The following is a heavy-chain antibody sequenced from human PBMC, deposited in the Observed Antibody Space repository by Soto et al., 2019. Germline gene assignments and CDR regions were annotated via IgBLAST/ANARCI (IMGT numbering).Heavy chain of an antibody. CDR2: VDGSGYDT. Sequence: ERQLLESGGGLVQPGGSLRLSCVASGFTFSSFAMGWVRQSPGTGLEWVAGVDGSGYDTSFGASVKGRFTISRDNSENTLFPPMTHLRAEDTARYYCAKEIKAAAFATTSAFDLWGPGTVVTVS. J-gene: IGHJ4*02. CDR3: AKEIKAAAFATTSAFDL. V-gene: IGHV3-23*01. D-gene: IGHD1-1*01. CDR1: GFTFSSFA.